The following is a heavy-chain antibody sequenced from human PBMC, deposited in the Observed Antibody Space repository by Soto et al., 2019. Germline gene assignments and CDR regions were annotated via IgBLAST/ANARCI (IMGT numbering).Heavy chain of an antibody. V-gene: IGHV1-18*01. CDR3: ASDGYYGIDV. J-gene: IGHJ6*02. D-gene: IGHD2-15*01. CDR2: ISAYNGNT. Sequence: ASVKVSCKAAGYTFASYGITWVRQAPGQGPEWMGGISAYNGNTNYAQKLQGRVTMTTDTSTSTAYMELGSLRSDDTAVYYCASDGYYGIDVWGPGTTVTVSS. CDR1: GYTFASYG.